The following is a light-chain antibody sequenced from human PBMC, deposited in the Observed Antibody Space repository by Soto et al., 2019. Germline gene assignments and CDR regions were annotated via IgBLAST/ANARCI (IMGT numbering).Light chain of an antibody. V-gene: IGKV1-17*01. CDR3: LHHNGYPPV. CDR2: LTS. CDR1: QHITND. Sequence: DIQMTQSPSSLSASVGDTVTITCRASQHITNDCAWYQQKAGRAPKCLILLTSRLQTGVPSRFSGSGSWTEFTLTLGSLQPEDFATYYCLHHNGYPPVFGQGTKVEIK. J-gene: IGKJ2*01.